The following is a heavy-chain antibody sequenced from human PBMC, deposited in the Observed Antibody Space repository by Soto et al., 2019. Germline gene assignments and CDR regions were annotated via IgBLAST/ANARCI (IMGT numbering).Heavy chain of an antibody. V-gene: IGHV3-21*01. CDR2: ISSSGTYI. CDR3: ARLKPLRIIAGDYYGMDV. D-gene: IGHD3-16*01. J-gene: IGHJ6*02. CDR1: GFSFSIYT. Sequence: EVQLVESGGGLVKPGGSLRLSCAASGFSFSIYTMNWVRQAPGKGLEGVSSISSSGTYIYYADSVKGRLTISRDNAKNSLYLQMNSLRADDTAVYYCARLKPLRIIAGDYYGMDVWGQGTTVTVSS.